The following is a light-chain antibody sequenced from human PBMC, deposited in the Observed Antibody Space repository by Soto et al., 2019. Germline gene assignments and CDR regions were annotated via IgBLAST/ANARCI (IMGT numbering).Light chain of an antibody. CDR1: QSLLHSNGYNY. CDR2: LGS. Sequence: DLVMAQSPLSLPVTPVAAASVSGRSRQSLLHSNGYNYLDWYLQKPGQSPQLLIYLGSNRASGVPSRFSGSGFGAEFTLTIASLQPDDSATYYCQQYNSFSKTFGRGTKVDIK. CDR3: QQYNSFSKT. J-gene: IGKJ1*01. V-gene: IGKV2-28*01.